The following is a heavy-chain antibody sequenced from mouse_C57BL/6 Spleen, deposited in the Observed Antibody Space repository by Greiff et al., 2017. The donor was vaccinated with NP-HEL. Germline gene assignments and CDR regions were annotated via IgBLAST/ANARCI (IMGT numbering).Heavy chain of an antibody. J-gene: IGHJ2*01. CDR3: ARHLGYFDY. D-gene: IGHD3-1*01. Sequence: DVMLVESGGDLVKPGGSLKLSCAASGFTFSSYGMSWVRQTPDKRLEWVATISSGGSYTYYPDSVKGRFTISRDNAKNTLYLQMSSLKSEDTAMYYCARHLGYFDYWGQGTTLTVSS. CDR2: ISSGGSYT. V-gene: IGHV5-6*02. CDR1: GFTFSSYG.